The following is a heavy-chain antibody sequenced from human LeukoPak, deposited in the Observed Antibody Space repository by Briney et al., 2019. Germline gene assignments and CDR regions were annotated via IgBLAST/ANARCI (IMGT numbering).Heavy chain of an antibody. V-gene: IGHV3-7*01. CDR2: IKQDGSEK. CDR3: TRVEETATAAAIIRKYSYYYYYMDV. Sequence: GGSLRLSCAASGFTFSTYRMSWVRQAPGKGLEWVANIKQDGSEKHYVDSVKGRFTISRDNAKNSLYLQMSSLRAEDTAVYYCTRVEETATAAAIIRKYSYYYYYMDVWGKGNTVTVSS. J-gene: IGHJ6*03. CDR1: GFTFSTYR. D-gene: IGHD5-18*01.